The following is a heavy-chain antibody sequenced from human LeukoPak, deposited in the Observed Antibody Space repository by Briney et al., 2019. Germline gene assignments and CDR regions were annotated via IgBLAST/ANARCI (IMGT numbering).Heavy chain of an antibody. V-gene: IGHV1-8*01. CDR3: ARKAIVAAGINWFDP. CDR2: MNPNSGNT. CDR1: GYTFSTYD. J-gene: IGHJ5*02. Sequence: VASVKVSCKASGYTFSTYDINWVRQATGQGLEWMGWMNPNSGNTGYAQKFQGRVTMTRNTSISTAYTELSSLRSEDTAVYYCARKAIVAAGINWFDPWGQGTLVTVSS. D-gene: IGHD6-13*01.